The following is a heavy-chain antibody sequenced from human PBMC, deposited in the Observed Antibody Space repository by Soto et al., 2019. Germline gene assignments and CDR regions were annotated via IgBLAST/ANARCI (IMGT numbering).Heavy chain of an antibody. CDR2: INAGNGNT. Sequence: QVPLVQSGAEVKKPGASVKISCKASGYTFSSNAMHWVRQAPGQRLEWMGWINAGNGNTKYSQKFQGRVTITRDTSATTAYMELSNLTSEDTAVYYCASEGYDSSSYPFGYWGQGTLVTGSS. CDR1: GYTFSSNA. J-gene: IGHJ4*02. V-gene: IGHV1-3*01. CDR3: ASEGYDSSSYPFGY. D-gene: IGHD3-22*01.